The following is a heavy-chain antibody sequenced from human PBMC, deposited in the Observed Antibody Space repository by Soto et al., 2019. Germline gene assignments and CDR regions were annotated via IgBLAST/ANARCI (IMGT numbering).Heavy chain of an antibody. V-gene: IGHV1-69*01. D-gene: IGHD2-2*01. CDR1: GGTFSSYA. Sequence: QVQLVQSGAEVKKPGSSVKVSCKASGGTFSSYAISWVRQAPXXGXEXMXGXXXXSGTANYAQKFQGRVTITADESTSTAYMELSSLRSEDKAVYYCARSQGSSTSLEIYYYYYYGMDVWGQGTTVTVSS. J-gene: IGHJ6*02. CDR3: ARSQGSSTSLEIYYYYYYGMDV. CDR2: XXXXSGTA.